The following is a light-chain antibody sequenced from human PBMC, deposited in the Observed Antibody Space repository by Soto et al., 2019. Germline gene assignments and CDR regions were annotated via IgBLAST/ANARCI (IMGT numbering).Light chain of an antibody. CDR1: QGISSY. CDR2: AAS. V-gene: IGKV1-8*01. CDR3: QQYYSYSPT. Sequence: IRMTQSPSSFSASTGDRVTITCRASQGISSYLAWYQQKPGKAPKLLIYAASTLQSGVPSRFSGSGSGTDFTLTISCLQSEDFATYYCQQYYSYSPTFGGGTKVEIK. J-gene: IGKJ4*01.